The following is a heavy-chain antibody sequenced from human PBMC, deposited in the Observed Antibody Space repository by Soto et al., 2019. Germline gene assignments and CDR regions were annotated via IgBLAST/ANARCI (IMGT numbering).Heavy chain of an antibody. Sequence: QVQLVQSGAEVKKPGASVKVSCKASGYTFTSYGISWVRQAPGQGLEWMGWISAYNGNTNYAQKLQGRVTMTTDTYTIXAYMELRSLRSDDTAVYYCARDRLDPLTQPYGMDVWGQGTTVTVSS. J-gene: IGHJ6*02. CDR3: ARDRLDPLTQPYGMDV. D-gene: IGHD6-19*01. CDR1: GYTFTSYG. CDR2: ISAYNGNT. V-gene: IGHV1-18*01.